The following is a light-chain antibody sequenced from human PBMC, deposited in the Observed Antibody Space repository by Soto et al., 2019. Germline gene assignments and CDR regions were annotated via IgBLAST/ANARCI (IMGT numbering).Light chain of an antibody. CDR1: QSVTGSY. Sequence: EIVLTQSPGTLSLSPGDRATLSCRASQSVTGSYLAWYQQKPGQAPSLLIYGASSRATGIPNRFSGSGSGTDFTLTISRLEPEDFAVYYCQQYGTSPRSFGQGTKVDIK. J-gene: IGKJ1*01. CDR2: GAS. V-gene: IGKV3-20*01. CDR3: QQYGTSPRS.